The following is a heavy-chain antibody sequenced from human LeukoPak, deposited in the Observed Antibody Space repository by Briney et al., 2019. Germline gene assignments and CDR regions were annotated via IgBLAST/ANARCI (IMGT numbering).Heavy chain of an antibody. CDR2: IFYSGST. CDR1: GRSISSYY. V-gene: IGHV4-59*13. CDR3: ARGGGYSSSWSY. D-gene: IGHD6-13*01. J-gene: IGHJ4*02. Sequence: PSETLSLTCTVSGRSISSYYWSWIRQPPGKGLEWIGYIFYSGSTNYNPSLKSRVTISVDTSKNQFSLKLSSVTAADTAVYYCARGGGYSSSWSYWGQGTLVTVSS.